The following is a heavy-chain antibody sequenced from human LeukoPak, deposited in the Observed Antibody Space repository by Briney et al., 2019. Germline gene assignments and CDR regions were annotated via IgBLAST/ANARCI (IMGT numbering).Heavy chain of an antibody. CDR2: ISYDGSNK. CDR3: AKDLGSGWYSSMDV. Sequence: GGSLKLSCAASGFTFSSYAMHWVRQAPGKGLVWVVVISYDGSNKYYADSVKGRFTISRDNSKNTLYLQMNSLRAEDTAVYYCAKDLGSGWYSSMDVWGKGTTVTVSS. D-gene: IGHD6-19*01. J-gene: IGHJ6*03. CDR1: GFTFSSYA. V-gene: IGHV3-30*04.